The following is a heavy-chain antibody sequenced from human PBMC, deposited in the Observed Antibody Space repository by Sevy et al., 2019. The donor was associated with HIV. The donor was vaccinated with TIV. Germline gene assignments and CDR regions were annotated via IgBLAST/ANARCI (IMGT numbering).Heavy chain of an antibody. J-gene: IGHJ6*02. D-gene: IGHD2-8*02. V-gene: IGHV4-34*01. CDR3: ARVKILYYYYYGMDV. CDR1: GGSFSGYY. Sequence: SETLSLTCAVYGGSFSGYYWSWIRQPPGKGLEWIGEINHSGSTNYNPSPKSRVTISVDTSKNQFSLKLSSVTAADTAVYYCARVKILYYYYYGMDVWGQGTTVTVSS. CDR2: INHSGST.